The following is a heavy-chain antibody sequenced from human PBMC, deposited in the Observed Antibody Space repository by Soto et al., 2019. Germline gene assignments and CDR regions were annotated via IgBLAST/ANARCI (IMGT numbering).Heavy chain of an antibody. D-gene: IGHD1-26*01. CDR2: IYYSGST. V-gene: IGHV4-59*01. Sequence: PSENLSLTCTVSGGSISRYYWSWIRQPPGKGLEWIGYIYYSGSTNYNPSLKSRVTISVDTSKNQFSLKLSSVTAADTAVYYCARGGEWEPVDYWGQGTLVTVSS. CDR1: GGSISRYY. J-gene: IGHJ4*02. CDR3: ARGGEWEPVDY.